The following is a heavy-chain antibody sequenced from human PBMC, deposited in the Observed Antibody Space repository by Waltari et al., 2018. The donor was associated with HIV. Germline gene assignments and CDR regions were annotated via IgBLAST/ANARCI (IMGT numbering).Heavy chain of an antibody. CDR1: GFTVSSNY. J-gene: IGHJ4*02. CDR2: IYSGGST. CDR3: ARQKGGAVAGVDY. D-gene: IGHD6-19*01. V-gene: IGHV3-53*01. Sequence: EVQLVESGGGLIQPGGSLRLSCAASGFTVSSNYMSGVRQAPGKGLEWVSVIYSGGSTYYADSVKGRFTISRDNSKNTLYLQMNSLRAEDTAVYYCARQKGGAVAGVDYWGQGTLVTVSS.